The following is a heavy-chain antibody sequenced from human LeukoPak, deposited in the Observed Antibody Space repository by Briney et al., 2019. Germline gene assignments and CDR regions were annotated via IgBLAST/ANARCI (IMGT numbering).Heavy chain of an antibody. Sequence: PGGSLRLSCAASGFTFSSYTMNWVRQAPGKGLQWVSTVSASSDVHYSDSVKGRFTISRDNSKNTLYLQMNSLRAEDTAVYYCVKDSSSGSYFDYWGQGTLVTVSS. V-gene: IGHV3-21*01. CDR3: VKDSSSGSYFDY. CDR1: GFTFSSYT. J-gene: IGHJ4*02. CDR2: VSASSDV. D-gene: IGHD3-10*01.